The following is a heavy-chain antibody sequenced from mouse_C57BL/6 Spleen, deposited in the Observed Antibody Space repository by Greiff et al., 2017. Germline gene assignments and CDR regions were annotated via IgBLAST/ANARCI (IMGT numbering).Heavy chain of an antibody. D-gene: IGHD1-1*01. CDR2: IYPGSGST. CDR1: GYTFTSYW. CDR3: ARYYYGSSPLYAMDY. V-gene: IGHV1-55*01. Sequence: QVHVKQPGAELVKPGASVKMSCKASGYTFTSYWITWVKQRPGQGLEWIGDIYPGSGSTNYNEKFKSKATLTVDTSSSTAYMQLSSLTSEDSAVYYCARYYYGSSPLYAMDYWGQGTSVTVSS. J-gene: IGHJ4*01.